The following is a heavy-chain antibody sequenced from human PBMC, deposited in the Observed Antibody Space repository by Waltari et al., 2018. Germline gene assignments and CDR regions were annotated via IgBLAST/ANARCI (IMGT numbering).Heavy chain of an antibody. CDR3: VSSRVAVAGPRDAFDI. CDR2: ISSSGSTI. Sequence: EVQLVESGGGLVQPGGSLRLSCAASGFTFSSYEMNWVRQAPGKGLEWVSYISSSGSTIYYADSVKGRFTISRDNAKNSLYLQMNSLRAEDTAVYYCVSSRVAVAGPRDAFDIWCQGTMVTVSS. D-gene: IGHD6-19*01. J-gene: IGHJ3*02. V-gene: IGHV3-48*03. CDR1: GFTFSSYE.